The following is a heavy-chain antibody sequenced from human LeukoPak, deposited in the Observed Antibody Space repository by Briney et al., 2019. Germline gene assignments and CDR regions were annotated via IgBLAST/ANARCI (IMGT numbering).Heavy chain of an antibody. CDR3: AKGSRGSYDY. CDR1: GFTFNSYA. CDR2: IIDSGIST. D-gene: IGHD1-26*01. V-gene: IGHV3-23*01. J-gene: IGHJ4*02. Sequence: GGSLRLSCAASGFTFNSYAMTWVRQAPEKGLEWVSSIIDSGISTYYGDSVKGRFTISRDNSKNTLYLQMNSLRAEDTAVYYCAKGSRGSYDYWGQGTLVTVSS.